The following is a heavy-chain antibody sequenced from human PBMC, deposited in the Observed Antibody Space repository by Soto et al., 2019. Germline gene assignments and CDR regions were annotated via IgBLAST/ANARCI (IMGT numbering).Heavy chain of an antibody. CDR1: GGSVTSYY. J-gene: IGHJ4*02. CDR2: IYTSGNT. Sequence: QVQLQESDPGLVKPSETLSLTCTVSGGSVTSYYWSWIRQPAGKGLDWIGRIYTSGNTDYNPSLKSRVTMSIDTSKNQFSLKLNSVTAADTAVYYCARTTAVPNTLRSRYFFDYWGQGTLVTVSS. CDR3: ARTTAVPNTLRSRYFFDY. D-gene: IGHD4-17*01. V-gene: IGHV4-4*07.